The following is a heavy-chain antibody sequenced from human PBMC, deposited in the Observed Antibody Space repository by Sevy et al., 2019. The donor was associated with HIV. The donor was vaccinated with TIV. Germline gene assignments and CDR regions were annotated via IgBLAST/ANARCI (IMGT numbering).Heavy chain of an antibody. D-gene: IGHD3-10*01. CDR3: ARDSWFGELSPLGYGMDV. J-gene: IGHJ6*02. CDR2: IYTSGST. CDR1: GGSISSYY. V-gene: IGHV4-4*07. Sequence: SDTLSLTCTVSGGSISSYYWSWIRQPAGKGLEWIGRIYTSGSTNYNPSLKSRVTMSVDTSKNQFSLKLSSVTAADTAVYYCARDSWFGELSPLGYGMDVWGQGTTVTVSS.